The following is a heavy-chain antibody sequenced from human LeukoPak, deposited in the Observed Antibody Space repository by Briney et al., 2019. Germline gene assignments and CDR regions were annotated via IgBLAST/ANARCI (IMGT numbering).Heavy chain of an antibody. D-gene: IGHD6-19*01. CDR1: GGSISSGGYS. CDR2: IYYSGST. J-gene: IGHJ4*02. Sequence: PSETLSLTCAVSGGSISSGGYSWSWIRQPPGKGLEWIGYIYYSGSTYYNPSLKSRVTISVDTSKNQFSLKLSSVTAADTAVYYCARVGYSSGWYVDYWGQGTLVTVSS. V-gene: IGHV4-30-4*07. CDR3: ARVGYSSGWYVDY.